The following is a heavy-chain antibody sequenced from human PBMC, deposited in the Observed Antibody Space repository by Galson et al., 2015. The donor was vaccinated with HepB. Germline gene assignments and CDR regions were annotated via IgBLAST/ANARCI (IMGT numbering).Heavy chain of an antibody. J-gene: IGHJ2*01. CDR1: GFTFGSYG. CDR3: AKAVRDWDWYFDL. V-gene: IGHV3-23*01. CDR2: ISGSDKSP. D-gene: IGHD3-9*01. Sequence: SLRLSCAVPGFTFGSYGMGWVRQAPGKGLEWVSVISGSDKSPYYADSVKGRFTISRDNSRNTLYLQLNRLRVEDTAMYYCAKAVRDWDWYFDLWGRGTLVTVSS.